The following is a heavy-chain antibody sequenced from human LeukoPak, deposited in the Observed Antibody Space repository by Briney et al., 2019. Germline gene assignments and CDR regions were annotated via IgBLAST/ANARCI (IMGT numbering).Heavy chain of an antibody. J-gene: IGHJ4*02. CDR1: GFTFSSYA. Sequence: PGGSLRLSCAASGFTFSSYAMSWVRQAPGKGLEWVSAISGSGGSTYYADSVKGRFTISRDNSKNTLYLQMNSLRAEDTAVYYCAKDRAAYGDNPLFDYWGQGTLVTVSS. V-gene: IGHV3-23*01. CDR2: ISGSGGST. D-gene: IGHD4-17*01. CDR3: AKDRAAYGDNPLFDY.